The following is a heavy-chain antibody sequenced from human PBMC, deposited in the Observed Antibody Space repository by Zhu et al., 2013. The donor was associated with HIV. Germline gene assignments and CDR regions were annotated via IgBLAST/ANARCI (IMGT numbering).Heavy chain of an antibody. CDR1: GYTFTSYY. V-gene: IGHV1-46*01. CDR3: ARDASRRGYSYGFDAFDI. D-gene: IGHD5-18*01. Sequence: QVQLVQSGAEVKKPGASVKVSCKASGYTFTSYYMHWVRQAPGQGLEWMGIINPSGGSTSYAQKFQGRVTLTRDTSTSTVYMELSSLRSEDTAVYYCARDASRRGYSYGFDAFDIWAKGQWSPSLQ. J-gene: IGHJ3*02. CDR2: INPSGGST.